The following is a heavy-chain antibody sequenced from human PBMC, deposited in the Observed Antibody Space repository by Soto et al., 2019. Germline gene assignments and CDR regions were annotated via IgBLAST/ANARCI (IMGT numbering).Heavy chain of an antibody. CDR2: ISGSGGST. J-gene: IGHJ4*02. V-gene: IGHV3-23*01. Sequence: EVQLLESGGGLVQPGGSLSLSCAASGFTFSSYAMSWVRQAPGKGLEWVSAISGSGGSTYYADSVKGRFTISRDNSKNTLYLQMNSLRAEDTAVYYCAKSERYFDWLLGSGYWGQGTLVTVSS. D-gene: IGHD3-9*01. CDR3: AKSERYFDWLLGSGY. CDR1: GFTFSSYA.